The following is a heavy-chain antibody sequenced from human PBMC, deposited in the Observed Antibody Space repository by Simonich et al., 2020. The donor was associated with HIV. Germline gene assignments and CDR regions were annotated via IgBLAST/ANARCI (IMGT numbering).Heavy chain of an antibody. Sequence: EVKLVESGGGLVQTGGSLRLSCAASGFTFSSYWMTWVRQAPGKGLEWVVNIKQDGSGKYYVDSVKGRFTISRDNAKNALYLQMNTLRAEDTAVYYCARGWDGSSSSLDDYWGQGTLVTVSS. CDR2: IKQDGSGK. CDR3: ARGWDGSSSSLDDY. J-gene: IGHJ4*02. V-gene: IGHV3-7*01. CDR1: GFTFSSYW. D-gene: IGHD3-3*01.